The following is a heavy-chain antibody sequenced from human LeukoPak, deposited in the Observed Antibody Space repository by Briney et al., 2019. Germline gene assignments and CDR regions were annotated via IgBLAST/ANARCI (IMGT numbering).Heavy chain of an antibody. D-gene: IGHD6-6*01. CDR2: IYYTGST. V-gene: IGHV4-39*01. CDR1: GGSISY. CDR3: ARTGGTSSPFFDY. J-gene: IGHJ4*02. Sequence: SETLSLTGTVPGGSISYWDWIRQPPGKGLEWVGTIYYTGSTYYNPSLKSRLTISVDTSKGQVSLQLSSVTAADTAVYYCARTGGTSSPFFDYWGQGTLVTVSS.